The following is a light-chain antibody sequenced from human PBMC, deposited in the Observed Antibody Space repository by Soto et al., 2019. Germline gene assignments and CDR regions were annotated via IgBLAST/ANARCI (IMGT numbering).Light chain of an antibody. CDR2: DVS. Sequence: QSVLTQPASVSGSPEEAITISCTGNSSDVVGYNYVSWYQQHPGKAPKFMIYDVSNRPSGVSNRFSGSKSGNTASLTISGLQAEDEADYYCCSYTASNTRQIVFGTGTKVTVL. V-gene: IGLV2-14*01. CDR3: CSYTASNTRQIV. J-gene: IGLJ1*01. CDR1: SSDVVGYNY.